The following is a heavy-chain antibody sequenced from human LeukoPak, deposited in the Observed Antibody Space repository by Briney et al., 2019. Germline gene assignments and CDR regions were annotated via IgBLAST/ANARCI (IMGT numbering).Heavy chain of an antibody. CDR2: INHSGST. CDR1: GGSFSGYY. Sequence: PSETLSLTCAVYGGSFSGYYWSWIRQPPGKGLEWIGEINHSGSTNYNPSLKSRVTMSVDTSKNQFSLKLSSVTAADTAVYYCARVGYYGIDVWGQGTAVTVSS. J-gene: IGHJ6*02. V-gene: IGHV4-34*01. CDR3: ARVGYYGIDV.